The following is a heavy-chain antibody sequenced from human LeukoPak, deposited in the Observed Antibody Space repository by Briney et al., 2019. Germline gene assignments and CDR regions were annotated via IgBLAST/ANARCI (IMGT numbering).Heavy chain of an antibody. CDR1: GLTFRAFS. CDR2: ISNAGLTI. CDR3: ARDVLLSIPFDS. J-gene: IGHJ4*02. Sequence: PGGSLRLPGEASGLTFRAFSMHWVRQVPGKGLHWVSYISNAGLTIKYADSVKGRFTISRDNVKNSLYLQMNSLRGEDTAVYYCARDVLLSIPFDSWGQGTLVTVSP. D-gene: IGHD3-10*01. V-gene: IGHV3-48*01.